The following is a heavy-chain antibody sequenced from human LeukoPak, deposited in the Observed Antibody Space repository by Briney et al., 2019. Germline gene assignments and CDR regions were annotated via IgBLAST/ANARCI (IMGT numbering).Heavy chain of an antibody. CDR3: ARGVEPLAANTLAY. CDR1: GFTVITND. V-gene: IGHV3-53*01. Sequence: GGSLRLSCAASGFTVITNDMTWVRQAPGKGLEWVSVLYSDGNTKYADSVQGQFTISRDNSKNTPYLEMNSLSPDDTAVYYCARGVEPLAANTLAYWGQGTLVTVSS. D-gene: IGHD1-14*01. CDR2: LYSDGNT. J-gene: IGHJ4*02.